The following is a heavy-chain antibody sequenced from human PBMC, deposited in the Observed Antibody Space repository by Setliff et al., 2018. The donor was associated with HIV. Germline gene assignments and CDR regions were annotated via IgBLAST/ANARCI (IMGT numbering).Heavy chain of an antibody. J-gene: IGHJ3*02. CDR2: IIPIFGTP. V-gene: IGHV1-69*13. CDR3: ARDASVGRYDSSGYYRAFDI. Sequence: ASVKVSCKASGGSFSSYAISWVRQAPGQGLEWMGGIIPIFGTPNYPLKFQGRITITADESTSTAYMDLSSLRSEDTAVYYCARDASVGRYDSSGYYRAFDIGGQGTMVTVSS. D-gene: IGHD3-22*01. CDR1: GGSFSSYA.